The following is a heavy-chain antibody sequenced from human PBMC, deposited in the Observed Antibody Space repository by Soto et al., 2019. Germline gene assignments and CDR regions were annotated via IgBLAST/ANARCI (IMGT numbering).Heavy chain of an antibody. D-gene: IGHD2-2*02. V-gene: IGHV1-69*13. Sequence: SVKVSCKASGGTFSSYAISWVRQAPGQGLEWMGGIIPIFGTANYAQKFQGRVTITADESTSTAYMELSSLRSEDTAVYYCARDVVVPAAIRWFDPWGQGTLVTVSS. CDR1: GGTFSSYA. CDR2: IIPIFGTA. CDR3: ARDVVVPAAIRWFDP. J-gene: IGHJ5*02.